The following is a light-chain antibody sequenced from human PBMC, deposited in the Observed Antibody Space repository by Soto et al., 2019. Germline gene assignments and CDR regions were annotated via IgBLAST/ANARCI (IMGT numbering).Light chain of an antibody. CDR1: SSDITIYNY. CDR3: SSDTSRSPVI. J-gene: IGLJ2*01. V-gene: IGLV2-14*01. CDR2: LVS. Sequence: QSALTQPASVSGSPGQSITISCTGTSSDITIYNYVSWYQPLPGKAPKLIIYLVSNRPSGVSNRFSGYKSGNTASLTISGLQPEDEADYFCSSDTSRSPVIFGGGTQLTVL.